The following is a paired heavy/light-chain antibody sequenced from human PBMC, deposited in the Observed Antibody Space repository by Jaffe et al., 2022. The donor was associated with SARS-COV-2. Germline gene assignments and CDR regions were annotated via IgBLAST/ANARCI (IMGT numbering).Heavy chain of an antibody. D-gene: IGHD3-10*01. CDR3: ARAPYGSGSCYYMDV. Sequence: EVQLVESGGGLVQPGGSLGLSCAASGFTFSTYWMSWVRQAPGKGLEWVASINQDGNEKYYVDSVKGRFTISRDNSKNSLYLQVISLRAEDTAVYYCARAPYGSGSCYYMDVWGKGTTVTVSS. J-gene: IGHJ6*03. CDR2: INQDGNEK. CDR1: GFTFSTYW. V-gene: IGHV3-7*01.
Light chain of an antibody. V-gene: IGKV4-1*01. CDR1: QSVLYSSNSKNY. CDR3: QQYLSPLST. J-gene: IGKJ2*01. Sequence: DIVMTQSPDSLAVSLGERATINCKSSQSVLYSSNSKNYLAWYQQKPGQPPKVLVYWASTRESGVPDRFSGSGSGTDFTLTISSLQAEDVAVYYCQQYLSPLSTFGQGTKLEIK. CDR2: WAS.